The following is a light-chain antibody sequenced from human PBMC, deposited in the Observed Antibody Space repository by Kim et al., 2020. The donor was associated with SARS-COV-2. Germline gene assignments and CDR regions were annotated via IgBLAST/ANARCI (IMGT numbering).Light chain of an antibody. Sequence: IVLTQSPATLSLSPGERATLSCRASQSVSSYLAWYQQKPGQAPRLLIYDASNRATGIPARFSGSGSGTDFTLTISSLEPEDFAVYYCQQRSNWPPYTCGQGTKLEI. V-gene: IGKV3-11*01. J-gene: IGKJ2*01. CDR3: QQRSNWPPYT. CDR2: DAS. CDR1: QSVSSY.